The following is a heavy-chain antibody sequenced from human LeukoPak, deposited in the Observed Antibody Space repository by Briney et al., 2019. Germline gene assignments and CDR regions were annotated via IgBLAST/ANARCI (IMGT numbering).Heavy chain of an antibody. D-gene: IGHD3-22*01. Sequence: SETLSLTCAVYGGSFSGNYWSWIRQPPGKGLEWIGDINHSGTTNYSPSLKSRVTISVDTSKNQFSLKLGPVTAADTAVFYCARRTGTYYYDSSGYSPWRYYFDYWGQGTLVTVSS. CDR2: INHSGTT. CDR3: ARRTGTYYYDSSGYSPWRYYFDY. CDR1: GGSFSGNY. J-gene: IGHJ4*02. V-gene: IGHV4-34*01.